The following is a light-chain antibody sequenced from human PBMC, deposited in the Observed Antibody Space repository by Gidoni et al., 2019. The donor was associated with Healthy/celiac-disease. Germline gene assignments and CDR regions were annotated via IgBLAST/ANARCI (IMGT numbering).Light chain of an antibody. V-gene: IGKV1-9*01. CDR2: AAS. Sequence: DIQLTQSPSFLSASVGDRVTITCRASQGISSYLAWYQQKPGKAPKLLIYAASTLQSGVPSRFSGSGSGTEFTLTISSLQPEDFANYYCQQLNSYLFTFGPGTKWISN. J-gene: IGKJ3*01. CDR1: QGISSY. CDR3: QQLNSYLFT.